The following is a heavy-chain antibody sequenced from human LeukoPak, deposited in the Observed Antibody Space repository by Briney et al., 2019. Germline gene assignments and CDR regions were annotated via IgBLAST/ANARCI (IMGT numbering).Heavy chain of an antibody. V-gene: IGHV1-69*02. J-gene: IGHJ4*02. CDR3: WIAVACRRCGNFDY. D-gene: IGHD6-19*01. Sequence: GASVKVSCKXSGGTFSSYTISWVRQAPGQGLEWMGRIIPILGIANYSQKFQGRVTITADKSTSTAYMELSSLRSEDTAVYYCWIAVACRRCGNFDYWGQGTLVTVSS. CDR1: GGTFSSYT. CDR2: IIPILGIA.